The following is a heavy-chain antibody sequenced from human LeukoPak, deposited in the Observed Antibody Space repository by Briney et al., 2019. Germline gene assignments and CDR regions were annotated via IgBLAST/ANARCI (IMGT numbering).Heavy chain of an antibody. Sequence: GGSLRLSCGASGFTFSSYEMNWVRQAPGKGLEWVGRIKSKTDGGTTGYAAPVKGRFTISRDDSKNTLYLQMNSLKTEDTALYYCITGLGDYWGQGTLVTVSS. CDR1: GFTFSSYE. CDR3: ITGLGDY. V-gene: IGHV3-15*01. J-gene: IGHJ4*02. CDR2: IKSKTDGGTT.